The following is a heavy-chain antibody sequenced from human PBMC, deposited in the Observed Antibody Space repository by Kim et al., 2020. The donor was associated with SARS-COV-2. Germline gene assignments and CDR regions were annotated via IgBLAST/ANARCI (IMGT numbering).Heavy chain of an antibody. D-gene: IGHD3-22*01. Sequence: ASVKVSCKASGYTFTSYYMHWVRQAPGQGLEWMGIINPSGGSTSYAQKFQGRVTMTRDTSTSTVYMELSSLRSEDTAVYYCARSDNYYDSSGYYPLFDYWGQGTLVTVSS. CDR2: INPSGGST. CDR3: ARSDNYYDSSGYYPLFDY. V-gene: IGHV1-46*01. J-gene: IGHJ4*02. CDR1: GYTFTSYY.